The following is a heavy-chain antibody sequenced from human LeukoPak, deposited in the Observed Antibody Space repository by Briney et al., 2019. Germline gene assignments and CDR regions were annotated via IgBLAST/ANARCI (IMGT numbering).Heavy chain of an antibody. V-gene: IGHV4-39*07. CDR2: IYYSGST. J-gene: IGHJ5*02. CDR3: ARDAYSSSRGGFDP. D-gene: IGHD6-13*01. CDR1: GGSISNYY. Sequence: ASETLSLTCTVSGGSISNYYWGWIRQAPGKGLEWIGSIYYSGSTYYNPSLKSRVTISIDTSQNQFSLKVNSVTAADTAVYYCARDAYSSSRGGFDPWGQGSLVTVSS.